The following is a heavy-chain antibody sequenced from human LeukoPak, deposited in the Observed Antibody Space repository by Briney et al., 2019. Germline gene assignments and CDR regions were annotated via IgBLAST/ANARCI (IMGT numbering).Heavy chain of an antibody. CDR3: AREGIAAAGDY. J-gene: IGHJ4*02. CDR2: ISSSSSSI. V-gene: IGHV3-48*01. CDR1: GFTFSSYS. Sequence: PGGSLRLSCAASGFTFSSYSMNWVRQPPGKGLEWVSYISSSSSSIYYADSVKGRFTISRDNSKNTLYLQMNSLRAEDTAVYYCAREGIAAAGDYWGQGTLVTVSS. D-gene: IGHD6-13*01.